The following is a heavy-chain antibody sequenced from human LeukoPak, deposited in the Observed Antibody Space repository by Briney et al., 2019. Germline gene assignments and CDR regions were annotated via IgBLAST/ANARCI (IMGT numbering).Heavy chain of an antibody. CDR3: TRFSGTLRSLFDY. D-gene: IGHD1-26*01. Sequence: GGSLRLSCTASGFTFGDYALSWFRQAPGKGLEWVGLIRSKAYGGTTEYAASVKGRFTISRDDSKAIAYLQMNSLKTEDTAVYYCTRFSGTLRSLFDYWGQGTLVTVSS. J-gene: IGHJ4*02. CDR1: GFTFGDYA. V-gene: IGHV3-49*03. CDR2: IRSKAYGGTT.